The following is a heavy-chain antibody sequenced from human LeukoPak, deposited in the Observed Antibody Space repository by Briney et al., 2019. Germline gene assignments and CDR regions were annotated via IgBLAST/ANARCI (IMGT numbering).Heavy chain of an antibody. Sequence: GGSLRLSCVASEFTFRSYDMHWVRQAPGKGLEWVAVISYDGSNKDYADSVKGRFTISRDNTKNTLFLQMNSLRAEDTAVYYCAKDHSYDSSGYYGYWGQGTLVTVSS. CDR3: AKDHSYDSSGYYGY. V-gene: IGHV3-30*18. CDR2: ISYDGSNK. J-gene: IGHJ4*02. D-gene: IGHD3-22*01. CDR1: EFTFRSYD.